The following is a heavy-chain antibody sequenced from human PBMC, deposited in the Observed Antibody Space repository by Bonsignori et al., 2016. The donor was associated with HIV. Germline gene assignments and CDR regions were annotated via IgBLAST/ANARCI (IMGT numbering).Heavy chain of an antibody. CDR2: INHSGST. V-gene: IGHV4-34*01. Sequence: GSLRLSCAVYGGSFSGYYWSWIRQPPGKGLEWIGEINHSGSTNYNPSLKSRVTISVDTSKNQFSLKLSSVTAADTAVYYCARGKNYGPPYYYYYMDVWGKGTTVTVSS. D-gene: IGHD3-16*01. CDR1: GGSFSGYY. J-gene: IGHJ6*03. CDR3: ARGKNYGPPYYYYYMDV.